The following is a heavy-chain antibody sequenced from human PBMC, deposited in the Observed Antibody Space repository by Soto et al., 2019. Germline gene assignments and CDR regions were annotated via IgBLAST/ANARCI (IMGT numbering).Heavy chain of an antibody. J-gene: IGHJ5*02. CDR3: ARSDWFDP. CDR2: INGDGTRT. Sequence: GGSLRLSCAASGFTFRSYWMHWVRQAPGKGLVWVSRINGDGTRTYYADSVKGRFTISRDNAKNTLYLEMNSLRTEDTAFYYCARSDWFDPWGQGTLVTVSS. CDR1: GFTFRSYW. V-gene: IGHV3-74*01.